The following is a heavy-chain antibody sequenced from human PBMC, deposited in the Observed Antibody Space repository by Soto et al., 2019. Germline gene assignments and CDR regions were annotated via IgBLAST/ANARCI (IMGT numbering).Heavy chain of an antibody. D-gene: IGHD3-3*01. CDR1: GFTFSSYW. Sequence: EVQLVESGGGLVQPGGSLRLSCAASGFTFSSYWMSWVRQAPGKGLEWVANIKQDGSEDYFVDSVKGRFTISRDNAKSSLYLQMNSLRAKDTAMYYCARALITIFGVVADPSFDYWGQGTLVTVSS. CDR2: IKQDGSED. V-gene: IGHV3-7*01. CDR3: ARALITIFGVVADPSFDY. J-gene: IGHJ4*02.